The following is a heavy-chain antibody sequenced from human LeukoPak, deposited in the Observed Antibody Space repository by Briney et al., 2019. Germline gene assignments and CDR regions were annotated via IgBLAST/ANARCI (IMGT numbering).Heavy chain of an antibody. CDR2: IFYSGST. CDR1: GGSISSGNHY. D-gene: IGHD2-21*01. J-gene: IGHJ4*02. Sequence: PSETLSLTCTVSGGSISSGNHYWTWIRQLPGKGLEWIGYIFYSGSTYYNPSLKSRVTISVDTSNNQFSLKLNSVTAEDTAVYYCASRSPPGETGYFDYWGQGTLVTVSS. V-gene: IGHV4-31*03. CDR3: ASRSPPGETGYFDY.